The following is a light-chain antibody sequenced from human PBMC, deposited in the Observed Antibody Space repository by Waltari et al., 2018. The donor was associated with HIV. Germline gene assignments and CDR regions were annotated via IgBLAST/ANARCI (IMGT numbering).Light chain of an antibody. CDR2: EVT. Sequence: PKVIMYEVTSRPSGIPHRFSGSRSGNTASLTISGLQTEDEAVYYCSTHTTNDTLIFGGGTKLTVL. J-gene: IGLJ2*01. V-gene: IGLV2-14*01. CDR3: STHTTNDTLI.